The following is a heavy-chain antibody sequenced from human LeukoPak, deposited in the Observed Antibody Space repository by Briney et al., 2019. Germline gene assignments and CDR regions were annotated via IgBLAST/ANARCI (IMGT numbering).Heavy chain of an antibody. CDR3: ARNRCSSTSCFGHYGMDV. CDR1: GYSFTSYW. J-gene: IGHJ6*02. Sequence: GESLKISCKGSGYSFTSYWIGWVRQMPGKGLEWMGIIYPGDSDTRYSPSFQGQVTISADKSISTAYLQWSSLKASDTAMYYCARNRCSSTSCFGHYGMDVWGQGTTVTVSS. CDR2: IYPGDSDT. D-gene: IGHD2-2*01. V-gene: IGHV5-51*01.